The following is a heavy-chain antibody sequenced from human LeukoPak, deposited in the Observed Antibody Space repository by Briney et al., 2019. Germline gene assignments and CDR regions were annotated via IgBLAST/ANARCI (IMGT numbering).Heavy chain of an antibody. J-gene: IGHJ6*03. V-gene: IGHV4-34*01. CDR2: IDHSGST. D-gene: IGHD3-3*01. Sequence: SETLSLTCAVYGGSFSGYYWSWIRPPPGKGLEWIGEIDHSGSTNYNPSLKSRVTISVDTSKNQFSLKLSSVTAADTAVYCARGLGYYDFWSGYVADYYYYYMDVWGKGTTVTVSS. CDR3: ARGLGYYDFWSGYVADYYYYYMDV. CDR1: GGSFSGYY.